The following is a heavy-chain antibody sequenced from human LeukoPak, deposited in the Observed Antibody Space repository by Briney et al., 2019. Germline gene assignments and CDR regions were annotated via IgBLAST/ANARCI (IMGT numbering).Heavy chain of an antibody. CDR2: INHSGST. CDR1: GVSFSGYY. V-gene: IGHV4-34*01. CDR3: ARYMVRGVIRGSSDY. D-gene: IGHD3-10*01. Sequence: SETLSLTCAVYGVSFSGYYWSWIRQPPGKGLEWIGEINHSGSTNYNPSLKSRVTISVDTSKNQFSLKLSSVTAADTAVYYCARYMVRGVIRGSSDYWGQGTLVTVSS. J-gene: IGHJ4*02.